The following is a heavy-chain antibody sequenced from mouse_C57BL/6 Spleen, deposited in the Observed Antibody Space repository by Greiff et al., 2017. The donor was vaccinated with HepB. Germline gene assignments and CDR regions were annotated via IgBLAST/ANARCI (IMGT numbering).Heavy chain of an antibody. Sequence: QVQLQQPGAELVRPGSSVKLSCKASGYTFTSYWMHWVKQRPIQGLEWIGNIDPSDSETHYNQKFKDKATLTVDKSSSTAYMQLSGLTSEDSAVYYCARSGYDVGAWFAYWGQGTLVTVSA. J-gene: IGHJ3*01. CDR1: GYTFTSYW. V-gene: IGHV1-52*01. D-gene: IGHD2-2*01. CDR3: ARSGYDVGAWFAY. CDR2: IDPSDSET.